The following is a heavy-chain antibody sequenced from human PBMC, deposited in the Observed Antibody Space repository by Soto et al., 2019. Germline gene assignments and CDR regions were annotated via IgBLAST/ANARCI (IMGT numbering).Heavy chain of an antibody. CDR1: GYTFTSYG. CDR2: ISAYNGNT. J-gene: IGHJ5*02. Sequence: GASVNVSCKASGYTFTSYGISWVRQAPGQGLEWMGWISAYNGNTNYAQKLQGRVTMTTDTSTSTAYMELRSLRSDDTAVYYCARGTRYCSSTSCYNHWGQGTLVTVSS. CDR3: ARGTRYCSSTSCYNH. D-gene: IGHD2-2*02. V-gene: IGHV1-18*01.